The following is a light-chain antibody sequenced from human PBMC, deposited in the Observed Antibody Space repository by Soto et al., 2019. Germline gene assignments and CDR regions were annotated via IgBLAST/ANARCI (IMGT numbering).Light chain of an antibody. CDR2: ITS. CDR3: QQYGSSPWT. CDR1: QSVSSNS. J-gene: IGKJ1*01. Sequence: EIVLTQSPGTLSLSPGERATLSCRASQSVSSNSLAWYQQQAGQTPRLLIYITSSRAPGIPDRFSGSGSGTHFTLTISRVEPEDFAVYYCQQYGSSPWTFGQGTKVEIK. V-gene: IGKV3-20*01.